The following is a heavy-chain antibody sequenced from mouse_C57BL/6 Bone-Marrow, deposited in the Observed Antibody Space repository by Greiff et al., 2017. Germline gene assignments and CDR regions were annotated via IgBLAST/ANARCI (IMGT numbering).Heavy chain of an antibody. CDR2: IYPRSGNT. Sequence: QVQLQQSGAELARPGASVKLSCKASGYTFTSYGISWVKQRTGQGLEWIGEIYPRSGNTYYNEKFKGKATLTADKSSSTAYMELRSLTSEDSAVYFGARVDYGSSWYFDVWGTGTTVTVSS. D-gene: IGHD1-1*01. V-gene: IGHV1-81*01. CDR1: GYTFTSYG. CDR3: ARVDYGSSWYFDV. J-gene: IGHJ1*03.